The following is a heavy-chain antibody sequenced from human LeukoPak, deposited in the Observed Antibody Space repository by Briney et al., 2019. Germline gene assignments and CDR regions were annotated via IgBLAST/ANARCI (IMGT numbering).Heavy chain of an antibody. CDR1: GFTFSSYS. Sequence: QPGGSLRLSCAASGFTFSSYSMNWVRQAPGKGLEWVSAISGSGGSTYYADSVKGRFTISRDNSKNTLYLQMNSLRAEDTAVYYCAKDPANIAAAPVGYFDYWGQGTLVTVSS. V-gene: IGHV3-23*01. CDR2: ISGSGGST. CDR3: AKDPANIAAAPVGYFDY. J-gene: IGHJ4*02. D-gene: IGHD6-13*01.